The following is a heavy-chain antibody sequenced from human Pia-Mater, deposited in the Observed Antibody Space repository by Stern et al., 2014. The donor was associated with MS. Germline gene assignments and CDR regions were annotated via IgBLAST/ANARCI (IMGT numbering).Heavy chain of an antibody. CDR2: IWYDGSNK. CDR1: GFTFSSYG. Sequence: VQLVESGGGVVQPGRSLRLSCAASGFTFSSYGMHWVRQAPGKGLEWVAVIWYDGSNKYYADSVKGRFNISRDNSQNPLYLQLNSLRAEDTAVYYCARDRREMARPLDIWGQGTMVTVSS. D-gene: IGHD5-24*01. CDR3: ARDRREMARPLDI. V-gene: IGHV3-33*01. J-gene: IGHJ3*02.